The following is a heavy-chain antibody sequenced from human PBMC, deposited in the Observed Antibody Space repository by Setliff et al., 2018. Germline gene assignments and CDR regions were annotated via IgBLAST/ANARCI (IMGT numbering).Heavy chain of an antibody. J-gene: IGHJ5*02. D-gene: IGHD3-22*01. V-gene: IGHV4-31*03. Sequence: SETLSHTCNVSGDFISSGGYTWNWIRQHPEMGLEWIGYIFYNGNTFYNPSLQSRVTISVDTSKNQFSLKLTSLNAADSAVYYCARASHSYGSPNWFDPWGPGTLVTVSS. CDR2: IFYNGNT. CDR3: ARASHSYGSPNWFDP. CDR1: GDFISSGGYT.